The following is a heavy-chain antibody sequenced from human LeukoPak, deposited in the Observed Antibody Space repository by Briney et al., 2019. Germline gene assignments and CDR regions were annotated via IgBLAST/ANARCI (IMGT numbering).Heavy chain of an antibody. J-gene: IGHJ4*02. CDR3: ARVYSGYDWDDY. CDR1: GYTFTSYD. D-gene: IGHD5-12*01. V-gene: IGHV1-8*01. Sequence: ASVKVSCKASGYTFTSYDINWVRQATGQGLEWMGWMNPNSGNTGYAQKFQGRVTMTRNTSISTAYMELSSLRSEDTAVYYCARVYSGYDWDDYWGQGTLVTVSS. CDR2: MNPNSGNT.